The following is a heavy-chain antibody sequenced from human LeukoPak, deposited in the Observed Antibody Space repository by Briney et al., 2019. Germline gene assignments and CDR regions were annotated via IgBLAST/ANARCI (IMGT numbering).Heavy chain of an antibody. J-gene: IGHJ5*02. CDR2: IRYDGSNK. D-gene: IGHD5-12*01. V-gene: IGHV3-30*02. Sequence: QAGGSLRLSCAASGFTLSSYGMHWVRQAPGKGLEWVAFIRYDGSNKYYADSVKGRFTISRDNSKNTLYLQMNSLRAEDTAVYYCAKARALNSGYDAWGQGTLVTVSS. CDR3: AKARALNSGYDA. CDR1: GFTLSSYG.